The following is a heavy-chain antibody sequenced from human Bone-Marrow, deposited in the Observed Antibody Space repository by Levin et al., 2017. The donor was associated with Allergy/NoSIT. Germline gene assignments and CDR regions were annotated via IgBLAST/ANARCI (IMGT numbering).Heavy chain of an antibody. CDR1: AGFISSSSYY. CDR3: ARHNGGRGITTIRAAIGY. Sequence: PSETLSLTCSVSAGFISSSSYYWGWIRQTPGKGLEWIGSIHYSGIKYHNPSLKSRVTISVETSKNQFSLKLSAVTAADTAVYYCARHNGGRGITTIRAAIGYLGQGTLVTVSS. D-gene: IGHD3-10*01. CDR2: IHYSGIK. J-gene: IGHJ4*02. V-gene: IGHV4-39*01.